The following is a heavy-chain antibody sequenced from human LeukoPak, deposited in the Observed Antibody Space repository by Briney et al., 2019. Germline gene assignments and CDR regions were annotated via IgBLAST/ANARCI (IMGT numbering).Heavy chain of an antibody. CDR1: GFSFSSYN. CDR2: ITTSSTYT. J-gene: IGHJ6*03. V-gene: IGHV3-21*01. CDR3: ARDPYSGTYGNTYYYYMDV. D-gene: IGHD1-26*01. Sequence: GGSLRLSCEASGFSFSSYNMDWVRQTPGKGLEWISSITTSSTYTFYADSVKGRFTISRDNARNSLYLQMNSLRVEDTAVYYCARDPYSGTYGNTYYYYMDVWGKGTTVTISS.